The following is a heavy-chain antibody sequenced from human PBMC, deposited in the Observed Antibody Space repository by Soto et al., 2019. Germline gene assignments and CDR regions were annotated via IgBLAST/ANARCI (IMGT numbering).Heavy chain of an antibody. J-gene: IGHJ5*02. CDR2: IYHSGST. Sequence: PSETLSLTCAVSGCSISSGGYSWSWIRQPPGKGLEWIGYIYHSGSTYYNPSLKSRVTISVDRSKNQFSLKLSSVTAADTAVYYCARGYCSGGSCLNWFDPWGQGTLVTVSS. D-gene: IGHD2-15*01. CDR1: GCSISSGGYS. CDR3: ARGYCSGGSCLNWFDP. V-gene: IGHV4-30-2*01.